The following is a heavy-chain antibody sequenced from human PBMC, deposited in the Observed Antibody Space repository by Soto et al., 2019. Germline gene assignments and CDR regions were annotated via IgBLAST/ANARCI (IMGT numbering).Heavy chain of an antibody. CDR2: IYPGDSDT. D-gene: IGHD3-10*01. CDR1: GYIFASYW. V-gene: IGHV5-51*01. CDR3: ARSSFRTDWFDP. Sequence: GVSLKISCKGSGYIFASYWIGLVRQMPGKGLEWMGIIYPGDSDTRYSPSFQGQVTISVDKSISTAYLQWSSLKASDTAMYYCARSSFRTDWFDPWGQGTLVTVSS. J-gene: IGHJ5*02.